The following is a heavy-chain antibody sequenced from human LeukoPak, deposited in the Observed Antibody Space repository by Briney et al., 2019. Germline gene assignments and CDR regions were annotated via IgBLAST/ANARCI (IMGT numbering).Heavy chain of an antibody. V-gene: IGHV3-15*01. Sequence: KPGGSLRLSCAASGFTFSNAWMSWVRQAPGRGLEWVGRIKSKTDGGTTDYAAPVKGRFTISRDDSKNTLYLQMNSLKTEDTAVYYCTTDGMTTVSGIDPWGQGTLVTVSS. D-gene: IGHD4-11*01. CDR3: TTDGMTTVSGIDP. CDR2: IKSKTDGGTT. CDR1: GFTFSNAW. J-gene: IGHJ5*02.